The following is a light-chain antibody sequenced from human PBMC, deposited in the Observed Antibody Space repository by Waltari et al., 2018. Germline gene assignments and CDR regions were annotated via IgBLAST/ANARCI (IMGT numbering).Light chain of an antibody. V-gene: IGLV3-10*01. J-gene: IGLJ2*01. Sequence: SYVLTQTPSVSVSPGQTARITCSGDALAKKYAYLYQQKSGQAPVLVMFEDSKRPSDIPERFSGSSSGTVATLTVSGAQAEDEGDYYCYSTDTSGTSRVFGGGTKLTVL. CDR1: ALAKKY. CDR3: YSTDTSGTSRV. CDR2: EDS.